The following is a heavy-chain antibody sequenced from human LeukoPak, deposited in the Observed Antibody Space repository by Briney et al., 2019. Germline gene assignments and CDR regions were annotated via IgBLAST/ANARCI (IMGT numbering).Heavy chain of an antibody. V-gene: IGHV1-46*01. D-gene: IGHD3-16*01. J-gene: IGHJ4*02. Sequence: ASVKVSCKASGYTFTRYHMHWVRQAPGQGLEWMGIINPSGGSTTYAQKFQGRVTMTRDTSTSTVYMELSSLRSEDTAVYYCARDPGSYEGYWGQGTLVTVSS. CDR3: ARDPGSYEGY. CDR1: GYTFTRYH. CDR2: INPSGGST.